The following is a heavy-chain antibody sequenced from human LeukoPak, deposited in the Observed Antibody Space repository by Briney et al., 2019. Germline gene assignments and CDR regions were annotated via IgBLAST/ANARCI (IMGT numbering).Heavy chain of an antibody. D-gene: IGHD3-16*02. J-gene: IGHJ3*02. CDR3: ARDYLRDAFDI. CDR2: IYYSGST. V-gene: IGHV4-31*03. CDR1: GGSISSGGYY. Sequence: PSQTLSLTCTVSGGSISSGGYYWSWIRQHPGKGLEWIGYIYYSGSTYYNPSLKSRVTMSVDTSKNQFSLKLSSVTAADTAVYYCARDYLRDAFDIWGQGTMVTVSS.